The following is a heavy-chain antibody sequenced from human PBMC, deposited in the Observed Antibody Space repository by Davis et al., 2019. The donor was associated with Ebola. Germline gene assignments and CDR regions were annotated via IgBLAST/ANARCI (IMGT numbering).Heavy chain of an antibody. Sequence: ASVKVSCKASGYTFTSYAMHWVRQAPGQRLEWMGWINAGNGNTKYSQKFQGRVTITRDTSASTAYMELSSLRSEDTAVYYCARGPPPGSYTGGGYYYYMDVWGKGTTVTVSS. D-gene: IGHD1-26*01. V-gene: IGHV1-3*01. CDR2: INAGNGNT. CDR3: ARGPPPGSYTGGGYYYYMDV. J-gene: IGHJ6*03. CDR1: GYTFTSYA.